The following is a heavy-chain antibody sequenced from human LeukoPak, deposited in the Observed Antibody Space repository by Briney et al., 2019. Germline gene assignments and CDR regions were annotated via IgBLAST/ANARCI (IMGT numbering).Heavy chain of an antibody. V-gene: IGHV3-11*06. D-gene: IGHD3-22*01. CDR3: AKDSYDSSPYYGTIDY. CDR2: ISSSSSYT. J-gene: IGHJ4*02. Sequence: PGGSLRLSCAASGFTFSDYYMSWIRQAPGKGLEWVSYISSSSSYTNYADSVKGRFTISRDNSKNTLYLQMNSLRAEDTAVYYCAKDSYDSSPYYGTIDYWGQGTLVTVSS. CDR1: GFTFSDYY.